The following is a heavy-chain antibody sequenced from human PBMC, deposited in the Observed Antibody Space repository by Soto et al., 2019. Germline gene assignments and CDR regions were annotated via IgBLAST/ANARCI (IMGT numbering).Heavy chain of an antibody. D-gene: IGHD5-12*01. Sequence: PVGSLRLSFAASGFTLSNYAVNWVRQAPGKGLEWVSYISSDSGSIYHADSVKGRFTISRDNSKNTLYLQMNSLRDEDTAVFYCSNPGYSDEYNFDYWGQGALVTVSS. CDR3: SNPGYSDEYNFDY. V-gene: IGHV3-23*01. CDR2: ISSDSGSI. CDR1: GFTLSNYA. J-gene: IGHJ4*01.